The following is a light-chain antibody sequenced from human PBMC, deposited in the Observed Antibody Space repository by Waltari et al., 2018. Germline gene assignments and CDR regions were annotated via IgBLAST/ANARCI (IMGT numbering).Light chain of an antibody. J-gene: IGLJ2*01. Sequence: SYELTQPPSVSVSPGQTARITCSGDALPNKYGYWYQQKSGQAPVLVIYEDNKRRSGIPERFSGSSSGTMVTLTISGAQVEDEGDYYCYSTDRTGKQRVFDGGTKLTVL. CDR1: ALPNKY. CDR3: YSTDRTGKQRV. V-gene: IGLV3-10*01. CDR2: EDN.